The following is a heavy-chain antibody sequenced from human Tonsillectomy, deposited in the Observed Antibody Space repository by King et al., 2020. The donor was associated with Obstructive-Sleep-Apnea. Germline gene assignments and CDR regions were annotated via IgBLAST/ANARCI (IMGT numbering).Heavy chain of an antibody. CDR1: GGSISSYY. J-gene: IGHJ4*02. CDR3: ARVGVVGASDY. Sequence: VQLQESGPGLVKPSETLSLTCTVSGGSISSYYWSWIRQPPGKGLEWIGYIYYSGSTNYNPSLKSRVTISVDTSKNQFSLKLSSVTAADTAVYYCARVGVVGASDYWGQGTLVTVSS. D-gene: IGHD1-26*01. V-gene: IGHV4-59*01. CDR2: IYYSGST.